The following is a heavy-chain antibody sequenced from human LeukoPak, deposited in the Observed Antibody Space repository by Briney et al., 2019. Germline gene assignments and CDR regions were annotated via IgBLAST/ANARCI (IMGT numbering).Heavy chain of an antibody. CDR2: IYYSGSA. V-gene: IGHV4-39*01. Sequence: SETLSLTCTVSGGSIRSSSYYWGWIRQPPGKGLEWIGSIYYSGSAYYNPSLKSRVTISVDTSKNQFSLKLSSVTAAGTAVYYCARGSRLLWPSWGQGTLVTVSS. CDR3: ARGSRLLWPS. D-gene: IGHD3-10*01. J-gene: IGHJ4*02. CDR1: GGSIRSSSYY.